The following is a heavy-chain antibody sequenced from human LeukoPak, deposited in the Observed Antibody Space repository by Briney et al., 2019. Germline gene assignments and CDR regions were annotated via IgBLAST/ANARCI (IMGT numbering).Heavy chain of an antibody. CDR2: IKTKTDGGTT. CDR3: TTCLADGYYFDY. Sequence: GGSLRLSCAASGFTVTTNYMSWVRQAPGKGLEWVARIKTKTDGGTTDYSAPVKGRFTISRDDSKNTLYLQMNSLKIEDTAVYYCTTCLADGYYFDYWGQGTLVTVSS. D-gene: IGHD3-16*01. CDR1: GFTVTTNY. J-gene: IGHJ4*02. V-gene: IGHV3-15*01.